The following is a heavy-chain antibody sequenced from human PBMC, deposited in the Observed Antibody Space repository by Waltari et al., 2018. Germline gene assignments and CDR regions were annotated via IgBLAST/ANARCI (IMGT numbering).Heavy chain of an antibody. CDR3: VRDGDYTTGYGLDL. J-gene: IGHJ5*02. V-gene: IGHV3-30*04. D-gene: IGHD4-17*01. Sequence: QMQLVESGGGVVQPGRSLRLSCAASGFTFNSYAMHWVRQAPGRGVEWVERIDHERDEQYTDSVKGRFTISRDNSKNTLFLQMNSLTGEDTAVYYCVRDGDYTTGYGLDLWGQGTLVTVSS. CDR2: IDHERDE. CDR1: GFTFNSYA.